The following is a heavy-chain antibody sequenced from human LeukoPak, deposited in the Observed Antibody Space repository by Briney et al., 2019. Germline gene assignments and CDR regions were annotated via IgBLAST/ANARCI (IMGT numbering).Heavy chain of an antibody. CDR3: ARLGGPAGAFDI. Sequence: SETLSLTCTVSGGSISSSSYYRGWIRQPPGKGLEWIGSIYYSGSTYYNPSLKSRVTISVDTSKNQFSLKLSSVTAADTAVYYCARLGGPAGAFDIWGQGTMVTVSS. CDR1: GGSISSSSYY. CDR2: IYYSGST. V-gene: IGHV4-39*01. J-gene: IGHJ3*02.